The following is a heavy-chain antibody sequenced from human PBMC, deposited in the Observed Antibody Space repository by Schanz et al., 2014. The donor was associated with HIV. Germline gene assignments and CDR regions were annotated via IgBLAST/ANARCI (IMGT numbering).Heavy chain of an antibody. CDR2: IKPDGSET. D-gene: IGHD3-16*01. CDR1: GFIIDNYW. V-gene: IGHV3-7*01. CDR3: ARENWGVGDY. Sequence: EVHLEESGGGLVQPGGSLRLSCVGSGFIIDNYWMSWVRQAPGSGLEWVANIKPDGSETYYVGSVRGRFTISRDNAKNSLFLLMNNLRVEDTAVYYCARENWGVGDYWGQGTLVTVSS. J-gene: IGHJ4*02.